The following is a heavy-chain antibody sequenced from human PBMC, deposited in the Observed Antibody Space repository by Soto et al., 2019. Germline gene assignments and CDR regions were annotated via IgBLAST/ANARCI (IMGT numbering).Heavy chain of an antibody. V-gene: IGHV4-59*01. CDR1: GGSISSYY. CDR2: IYYSGST. Sequence: PSETLSLTCTVSGGSISSYYWSWIRQPPGKGLEWIGYIYYSGSTNYNPSLKSRVTISVDTSKNQSSLKLSSVTAADTAVYYCARLIYGDVDYWGQGTLVTVSS. J-gene: IGHJ4*02. CDR3: ARLIYGDVDY. D-gene: IGHD4-17*01.